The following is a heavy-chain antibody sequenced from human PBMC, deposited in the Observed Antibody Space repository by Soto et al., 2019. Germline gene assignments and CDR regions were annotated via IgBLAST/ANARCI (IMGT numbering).Heavy chain of an antibody. V-gene: IGHV4-59*01. J-gene: IGHJ4*02. Sequence: SETLSLTCTVSVSSISSYYWSWTRQPPGKGLEWIGYIYYSRSTNYNPSLKSRVTISVDTSKNQFSLELTSVTAADTAVYYCARNHYDISGSFAYWGQGTLVTVSS. CDR2: IYYSRST. CDR3: ARNHYDISGSFAY. CDR1: VSSISSYY. D-gene: IGHD3-22*01.